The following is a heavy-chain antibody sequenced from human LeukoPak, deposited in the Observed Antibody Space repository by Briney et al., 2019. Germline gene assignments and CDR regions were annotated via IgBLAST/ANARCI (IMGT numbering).Heavy chain of an antibody. CDR1: GYTFTGYY. V-gene: IGHV1-2*02. J-gene: IGHJ4*02. CDR2: ISPNSGGT. CDR3: ARAFCSSNSCYYFDY. Sequence: ASVKVSCKASGYTFTGYYIHWVRQAPGQGLEWMGWISPNSGGTNSAQKFQGRVTLTRDTSISTAYMELSGLRSDDTAVYYCARAFCSSNSCYYFDYWGQGTLVTVSS. D-gene: IGHD2-2*01.